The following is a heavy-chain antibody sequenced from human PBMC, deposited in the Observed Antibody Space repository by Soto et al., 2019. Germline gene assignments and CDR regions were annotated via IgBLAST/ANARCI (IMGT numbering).Heavy chain of an antibody. Sequence: EVQLVESGGGLVQPGGSLRLSCAASGFTFSSYSMNWVRQAPGKGLEWVSYISSSSSTIYYADSVKGRFTISRDNAKNSLYLQMNSLRAEDTAVYYCARGALAAAGEFDYWGQGTLVTVSS. D-gene: IGHD6-13*01. CDR1: GFTFSSYS. CDR2: ISSSSSTI. J-gene: IGHJ4*02. CDR3: ARGALAAAGEFDY. V-gene: IGHV3-48*01.